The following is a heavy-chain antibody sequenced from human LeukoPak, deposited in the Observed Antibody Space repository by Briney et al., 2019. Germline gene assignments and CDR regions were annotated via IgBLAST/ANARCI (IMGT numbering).Heavy chain of an antibody. J-gene: IGHJ4*02. CDR2: ISAYNGNT. Sequence: ASVKVSCKASGYTFTSYGISWARQAPGQGLEWMGRISAYNGNTNYAQKLQGRVTMTTDTSTSTANMELRSLRSDDTAVYYCARGKDYYGSGSYLVRDQYYFDYWGQGTLVTVSS. D-gene: IGHD3-10*01. CDR1: GYTFTSYG. CDR3: ARGKDYYGSGSYLVRDQYYFDY. V-gene: IGHV1-18*01.